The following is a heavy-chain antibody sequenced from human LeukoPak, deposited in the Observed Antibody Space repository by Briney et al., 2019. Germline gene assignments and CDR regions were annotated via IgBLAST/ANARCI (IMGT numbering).Heavy chain of an antibody. CDR2: IYPGDSDT. Sequence: GESLKISCKGSGYSFTSYWIGWVRQMPGKGLEWMGIIYPGDSDTRYSPSFQGQVTISADKSISTAYLQWSSLKASDTAMYYCARNSYVYDSSGYWGGEGDYWGQGTLVTVSS. CDR3: ARNSYVYDSSGYWGGEGDY. D-gene: IGHD3-22*01. CDR1: GYSFTSYW. V-gene: IGHV5-51*01. J-gene: IGHJ4*02.